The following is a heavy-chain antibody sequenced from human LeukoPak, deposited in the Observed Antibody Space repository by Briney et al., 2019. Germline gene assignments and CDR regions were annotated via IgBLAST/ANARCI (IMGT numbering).Heavy chain of an antibody. Sequence: SETLSPTCTVSGGSISSSTYYWGWVRQPPGQTLEWLGNIYYSGSTYYNPSLRSRVSISMDTSKNQFSLRLSSVTAADTAIYYCATSTGGYYSENWGQGTLVTVSS. CDR3: ATSTGGYYSEN. V-gene: IGHV4-39*01. J-gene: IGHJ4*02. D-gene: IGHD2-15*01. CDR1: GGSISSSTYY. CDR2: IYYSGST.